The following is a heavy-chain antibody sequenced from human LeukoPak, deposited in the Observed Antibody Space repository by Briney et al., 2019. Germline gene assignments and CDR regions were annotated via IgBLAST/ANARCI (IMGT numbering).Heavy chain of an antibody. Sequence: GGSLRLSCAASGFTFSSYSMNWVRQAPGKGLEWVAGISYDGDNKYYADSVKGRFTISRDNSDNTLDLQMNSLRAEDTAIYYCARDPGGNGGYFDHWGQGTLVTVSS. J-gene: IGHJ4*02. V-gene: IGHV3-30*03. CDR2: ISYDGDNK. CDR3: ARDPGGNGGYFDH. D-gene: IGHD4-23*01. CDR1: GFTFSSYS.